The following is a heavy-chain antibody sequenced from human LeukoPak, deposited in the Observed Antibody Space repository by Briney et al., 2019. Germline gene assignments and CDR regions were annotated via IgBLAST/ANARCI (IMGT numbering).Heavy chain of an antibody. CDR2: ISESGGTT. Sequence: GGSLRLSCSASGFTFSSYALSWVRQAPGKGLEWVSAISESGGTTYYADSVKGRLTISRDNSKNTLYLQMNSLRAGDTAVYYCAKGRAVGTTFVFDYWGQGTLVTVSS. CDR1: GFTFSSYA. CDR3: AKGRAVGTTFVFDY. D-gene: IGHD1-26*01. V-gene: IGHV3-23*01. J-gene: IGHJ4*02.